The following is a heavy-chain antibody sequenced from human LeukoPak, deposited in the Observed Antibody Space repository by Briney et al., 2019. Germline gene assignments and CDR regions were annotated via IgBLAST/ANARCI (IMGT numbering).Heavy chain of an antibody. V-gene: IGHV4-34*01. J-gene: IGHJ4*02. Sequence: SSETLSLTCTVYGGSISSYYWSWIRQPPGKGLEWIGEINHSGSTNYNPSLKSRVTISVDTSKNQFSLKLSSVTAADTAVYYCARGARWYHLNPPNYWGQGTLVTVSS. D-gene: IGHD4-23*01. CDR2: INHSGST. CDR1: GGSISSYY. CDR3: ARGARWYHLNPPNY.